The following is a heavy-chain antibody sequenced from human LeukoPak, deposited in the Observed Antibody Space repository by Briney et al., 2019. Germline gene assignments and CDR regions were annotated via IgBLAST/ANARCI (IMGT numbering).Heavy chain of an antibody. D-gene: IGHD1-20*01. J-gene: IGHJ4*02. CDR3: AKHREYNFGYFDY. Sequence: GGSLRLSCAASGFTFSSYAMSWVRQAPGKGLEWVSAISGSGDKTYYADSVKGRFTISRDYSKNMLYLQMNSLRAEDTATYYCAKHREYNFGYFDYWGQGTLVTVSS. CDR2: ISGSGDKT. V-gene: IGHV3-23*01. CDR1: GFTFSSYA.